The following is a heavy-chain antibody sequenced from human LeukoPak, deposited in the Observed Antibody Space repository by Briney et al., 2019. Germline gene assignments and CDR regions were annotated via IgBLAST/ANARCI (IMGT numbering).Heavy chain of an antibody. Sequence: SETLSLTCNVSGDSMKSGGYHWAWIRQPPGKGLEWIGSIFDTGSPYHNPSLKSRVTISVDTSKTQLSLKLNYVTAADTAIYYCARHALVTSISTYNWLDPWGRGTLVTVST. CDR3: ARHALVTSISTYNWLDP. CDR2: IFDTGSP. D-gene: IGHD2-21*02. CDR1: GDSMKSGGYH. J-gene: IGHJ5*02. V-gene: IGHV4-39*01.